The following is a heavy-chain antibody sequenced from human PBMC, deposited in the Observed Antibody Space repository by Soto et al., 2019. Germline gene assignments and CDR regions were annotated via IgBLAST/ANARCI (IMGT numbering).Heavy chain of an antibody. CDR2: ISYDEIDK. V-gene: IGHV3-30*04. CDR3: AGRSGSSDY. CDR1: GXTFSNYT. Sequence: LRLSCAASGXTFSNYTMHWVRQAPGKGLEWVALISYDEIDKYFADAVKGRFTISRENSKNTLYVQMDSLRAEDTAVYYCAGRSGSSDYWGRGTLGPVSS. D-gene: IGHD3-10*01. J-gene: IGHJ4*02.